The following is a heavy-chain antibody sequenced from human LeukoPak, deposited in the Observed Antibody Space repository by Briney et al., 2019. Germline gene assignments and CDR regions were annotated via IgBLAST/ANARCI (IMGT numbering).Heavy chain of an antibody. J-gene: IGHJ4*02. V-gene: IGHV3-7*04. D-gene: IGHD1-1*01. Sequence: GGSLRLSCAASGFTFGNYWMAWVRQAPGKGLEWVASIKFDESEKHYVDSVKGRFTISRDTAKNSLYLQMNSLGAEDTAVYFCTRVTTNGYFEYWGQRTLVTVSS. CDR3: TRVTTNGYFEY. CDR2: IKFDESEK. CDR1: GFTFGNYW.